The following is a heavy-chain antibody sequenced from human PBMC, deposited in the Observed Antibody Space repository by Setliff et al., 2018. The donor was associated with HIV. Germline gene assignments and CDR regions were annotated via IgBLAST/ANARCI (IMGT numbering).Heavy chain of an antibody. CDR2: INAGNGNA. Sequence: GASVKVSCKASGYTFTTYALHWVRQAPGQRLEWMGWINAGNGNAKYSQKFQGRVTITRDTSASTAYMELSSLTSEDTAVYYCARVACSGGSCYSYFQHWGQGTLVTSPQ. D-gene: IGHD2-15*01. J-gene: IGHJ1*01. V-gene: IGHV1-3*01. CDR1: GYTFTTYA. CDR3: ARVACSGGSCYSYFQH.